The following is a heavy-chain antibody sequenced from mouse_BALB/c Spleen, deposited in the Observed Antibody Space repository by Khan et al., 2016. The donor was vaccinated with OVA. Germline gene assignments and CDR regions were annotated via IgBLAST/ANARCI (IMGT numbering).Heavy chain of an antibody. D-gene: IGHD1-1*01. CDR1: GYSITSGYA. CDR3: TRGNYYGYYFDY. V-gene: IGHV3-2*02. J-gene: IGHJ2*01. CDR2: ISYSGGT. Sequence: VQLKESGPGLVKPSQSLSLTCTVTGYSITSGYARNWIRQFPGNKLEWMGYISYSGGTSNNPSLKSRISITRDTTKNQFFLQFNFVTTENTATYYCTRGNYYGYYFDYWGQGTPLTVSS.